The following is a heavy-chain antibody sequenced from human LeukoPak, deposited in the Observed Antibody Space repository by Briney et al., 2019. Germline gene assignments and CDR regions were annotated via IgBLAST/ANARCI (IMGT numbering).Heavy chain of an antibody. Sequence: PGGSLRLSCAASGFTFSTYEMNWVRQAPGKGREWVSYISSSGSTIYYADSVKGRFTISRDNAKNSLYLQMNSLRAEDTAVYYCARDPRARTGYWGQGTLVTVSS. V-gene: IGHV3-48*03. CDR3: ARDPRARTGY. J-gene: IGHJ4*02. CDR2: ISSSGSTI. D-gene: IGHD1-26*01. CDR1: GFTFSTYE.